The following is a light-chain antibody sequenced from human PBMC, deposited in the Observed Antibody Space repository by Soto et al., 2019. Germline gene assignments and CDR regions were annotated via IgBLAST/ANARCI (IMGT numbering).Light chain of an antibody. Sequence: EIVLTQSPGTLSLSPGERATLSCRASQSVSSSYLAWYQQKPGQAPRLLIYGASIRATGIPDRFSGSGSGTDFTLTISRLEPGDFAVYYCQQYGSSPYTFGQGTKLEIQ. CDR1: QSVSSSY. J-gene: IGKJ2*01. V-gene: IGKV3-20*01. CDR3: QQYGSSPYT. CDR2: GAS.